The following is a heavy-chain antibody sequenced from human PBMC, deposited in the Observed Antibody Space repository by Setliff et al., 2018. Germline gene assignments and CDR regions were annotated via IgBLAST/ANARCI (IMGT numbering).Heavy chain of an antibody. CDR2: IYPGDSGI. J-gene: IGHJ4*02. Sequence: GESLKISCQGFGYTFTNYWIGWVRQMPGKGLEWMGLIYPGDSGIRYSPSFQGQVTLSADTSIATAYLHWTSLKASDTAMYYCVRHPYYDSSGYYSYFDYWGQGALVTVS. D-gene: IGHD3-22*01. CDR3: VRHPYYDSSGYYSYFDY. CDR1: GYTFTNYW. V-gene: IGHV5-51*01.